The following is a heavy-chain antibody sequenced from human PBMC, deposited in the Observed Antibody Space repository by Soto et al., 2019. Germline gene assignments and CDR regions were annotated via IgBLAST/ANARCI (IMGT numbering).Heavy chain of an antibody. CDR3: ARVGRGYCSGGSCDTVYSYYCMDV. V-gene: IGHV1-3*01. CDR1: GYTFTSYA. D-gene: IGHD2-15*01. Sequence: QVQLVQSGAEVKKPGASVKVSCKASGYTFTSYAMHWVRQAPGQRLEWMGWINAGNGNTKYSQKFQGRVTITRDTAASTAYMELSSLRSEDTAVYYCARVGRGYCSGGSCDTVYSYYCMDVWGQGTTVTVSS. J-gene: IGHJ6*01. CDR2: INAGNGNT.